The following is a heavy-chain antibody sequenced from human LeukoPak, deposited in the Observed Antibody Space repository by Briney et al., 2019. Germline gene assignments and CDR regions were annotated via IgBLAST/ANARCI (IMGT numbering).Heavy chain of an antibody. D-gene: IGHD5-24*01. V-gene: IGHV3-48*04. CDR2: IGISSGNT. J-gene: IGHJ4*02. Sequence: PGGSLRLSCVASGFTFSHYSMNWVRQAPGKGLERISYIGISSGNTKYADSVKGRFTIFGDSAKKSLYLQMTRLRVEDTAVYYCARDYNYAFDNWGQGTLVTVSS. CDR3: ARDYNYAFDN. CDR1: GFTFSHYS.